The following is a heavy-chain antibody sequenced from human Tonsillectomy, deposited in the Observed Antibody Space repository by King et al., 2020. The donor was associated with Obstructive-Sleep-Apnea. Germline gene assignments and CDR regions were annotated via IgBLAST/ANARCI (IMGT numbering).Heavy chain of an antibody. CDR3: AKESMDYDILTGPVDF. CDR1: GFTFSSYA. D-gene: IGHD3-9*01. J-gene: IGHJ4*02. Sequence: VQLVESGGGLVQPGGSLRLSCAASGFTFSSYAISWVRQAPAEGVEWVSGISGSGGSTYSAVSVKGRFTISRDNSRNTLYLQMNSLRAEDTAVYYCAKESMDYDILTGPVDFWGQGTLVTVSP. CDR2: ISGSGGST. V-gene: IGHV3-23*04.